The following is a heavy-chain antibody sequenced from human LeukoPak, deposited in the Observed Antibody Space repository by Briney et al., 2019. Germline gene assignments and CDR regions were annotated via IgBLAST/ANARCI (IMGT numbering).Heavy chain of an antibody. CDR2: INPNSGGT. Sequence: ASVKVSCKASGYTLTAYYIYWVRQAPGQGLEWMGRINPNSGGTDYAQNFQGRVTMTRDTSISTAYMELSRLRSDDTAVYYCAKGYCSGGTCYLVENWLDPWGQGTLVTVSS. CDR1: GYTLTAYY. J-gene: IGHJ5*02. V-gene: IGHV1-2*06. D-gene: IGHD2-15*01. CDR3: AKGYCSGGTCYLVENWLDP.